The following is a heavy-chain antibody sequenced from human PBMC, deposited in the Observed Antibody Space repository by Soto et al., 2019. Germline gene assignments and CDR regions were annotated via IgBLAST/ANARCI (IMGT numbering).Heavy chain of an antibody. CDR2: IYYSGST. CDR3: ARHFQPLHPGSHYFDL. Sequence: SETLSLTCTVSGGSISSYYWSWIRQPPGKGLEWIGYIYYSGSTNYNPSLKSRVTISVDTSRNQFSLKLSSVTAADTAIYYCARHFQPLHPGSHYFDLWGQGTLVTVSS. CDR1: GGSISSYY. D-gene: IGHD3-10*01. J-gene: IGHJ4*02. V-gene: IGHV4-59*01.